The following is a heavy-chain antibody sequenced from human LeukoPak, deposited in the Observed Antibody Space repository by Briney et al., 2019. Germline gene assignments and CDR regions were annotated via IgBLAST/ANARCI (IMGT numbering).Heavy chain of an antibody. D-gene: IGHD2-2*01. CDR1: GDSISNYY. CDR2: IYTSGSA. J-gene: IGHJ3*02. CDR3: AGTPYCSSDNCYRFYNGNDAFNI. V-gene: IGHV4-4*09. Sequence: SETLSLTCAVSGDSISNYYWSWIRQPPGKGLEWIGDIYTSGSANYTPSLKSPVTISVDTSKHQSSLRLTSVTAADTAVYYSAGTPYCSSDNCYRFYNGNDAFNIWSQGAKVTVSS.